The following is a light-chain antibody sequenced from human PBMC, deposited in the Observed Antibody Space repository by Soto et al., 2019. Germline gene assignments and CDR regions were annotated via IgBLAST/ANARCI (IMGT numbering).Light chain of an antibody. J-gene: IGKJ4*01. CDR1: QSLSSN. CDR2: DSS. V-gene: IGKV3D-15*01. CDR3: QQYNNWPLT. Sequence: EIVLTQSPATLSLSPGERATLSCRASQSLSSNFLAWYQQKPGQPPRLLIYDSSTRATGFPARFSGSGSGTEFTLTISSLQSEDFAVYYCQQYNNWPLTFGGGTKVDIK.